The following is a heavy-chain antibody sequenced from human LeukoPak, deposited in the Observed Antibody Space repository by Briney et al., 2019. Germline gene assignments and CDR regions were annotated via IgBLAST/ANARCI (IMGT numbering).Heavy chain of an antibody. CDR1: GFTFSSYG. Sequence: GGSLRLSCAASGFTFSSYGMHWVRQAPGKGLEWVAVISYDGSNKYYADSVKGRFTISRDNSKNTLYLQMNSLRAEDTAVYYCARVTLPHYYDSSGYNYWGQGTLVTVSS. V-gene: IGHV3-30*03. J-gene: IGHJ4*02. CDR3: ARVTLPHYYDSSGYNY. CDR2: ISYDGSNK. D-gene: IGHD3-22*01.